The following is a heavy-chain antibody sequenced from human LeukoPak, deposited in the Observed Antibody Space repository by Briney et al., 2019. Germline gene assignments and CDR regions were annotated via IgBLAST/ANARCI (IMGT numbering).Heavy chain of an antibody. CDR1: GFTFSSYW. D-gene: IGHD6-13*01. J-gene: IGHJ2*01. Sequence: PGGSLRLYCAASGFTFSSYWMSWVRQAPGKGLEWVANIKQDGSEKYYVDSVKGRFTISRENAKNSLYLQMNSLRAEDTAVYYCARESIAAAGRRVYFDLWGRGTLVTVSS. V-gene: IGHV3-7*01. CDR2: IKQDGSEK. CDR3: ARESIAAAGRRVYFDL.